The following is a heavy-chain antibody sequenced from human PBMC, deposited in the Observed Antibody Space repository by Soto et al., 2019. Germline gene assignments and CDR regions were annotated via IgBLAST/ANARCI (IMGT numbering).Heavy chain of an antibody. CDR1: GYTFTSHG. D-gene: IGHD2-2*01. V-gene: IGHV1-18*01. Sequence: ASVKVSCKASGYTFTSHGISWVRQAPGQGLEWMGWISAYNGNTNYAQKLQGRVTMTTDTSTSTAYMELRSLRSDDTAVYYCARVGCSSTSCYGTGGYNWFDPWGQGTLVNVSS. J-gene: IGHJ5*02. CDR3: ARVGCSSTSCYGTGGYNWFDP. CDR2: ISAYNGNT.